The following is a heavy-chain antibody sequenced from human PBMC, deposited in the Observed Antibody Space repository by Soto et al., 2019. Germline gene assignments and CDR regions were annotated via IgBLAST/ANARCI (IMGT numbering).Heavy chain of an antibody. CDR1: GFTFHTFA. D-gene: IGHD2-21*02. Sequence: PGGSLRLSCAASGFTFHTFALSWVRQAPGKGLEWVSALRGRGGGTYCADSVGGRFAVSRDNSKNTLYLQMDSLTADDTAFYYCAKGGVTGKFDSWGQGTLVTVSS. CDR3: AKGGVTGKFDS. V-gene: IGHV3-23*01. CDR2: LRGRGGGT. J-gene: IGHJ4*02.